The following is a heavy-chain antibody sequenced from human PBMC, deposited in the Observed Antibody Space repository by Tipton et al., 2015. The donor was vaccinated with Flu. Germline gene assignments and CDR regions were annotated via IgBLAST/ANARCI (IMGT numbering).Heavy chain of an antibody. D-gene: IGHD3-22*01. V-gene: IGHV3-48*02. J-gene: IGHJ4*02. Sequence: SLRLSCAASGFTFSSYTMNWVRQAPGKGLEWISYISTSSDATYYADSVQGRFAIFRDNAKESLHLQMNSLRDDDTAVYYCARDRLDSRDLDYWGQGTQVTVSS. CDR2: ISTSSDAT. CDR3: ARDRLDSRDLDY. CDR1: GFTFSSYT.